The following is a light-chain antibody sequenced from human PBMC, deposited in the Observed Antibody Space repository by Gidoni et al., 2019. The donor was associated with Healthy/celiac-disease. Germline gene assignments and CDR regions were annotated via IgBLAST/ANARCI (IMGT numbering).Light chain of an antibody. CDR2: KAS. CDR3: QQYNSYSRR. Sequence: DLHMINSPSTLPASVGDRLTITSRPSQSISSWLAWYQQKPGQAPKLLIYKASRLESGVPSRFSGSGSGTEFTLTISSLQPDDFATYYCQQYNSYSRRFGQGTKLEIK. V-gene: IGKV1-5*03. CDR1: QSISSW. J-gene: IGKJ2*01.